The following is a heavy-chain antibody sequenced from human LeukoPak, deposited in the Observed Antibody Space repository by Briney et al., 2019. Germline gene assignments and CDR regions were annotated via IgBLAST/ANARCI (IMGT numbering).Heavy chain of an antibody. J-gene: IGHJ6*02. CDR3: ARGGSSGWYYYGMDV. CDR1: GDSISSYY. Sequence: SETLSLTCTVSGDSISSYYWSWIRQPPGKGLEWIGFISYSGSTNYNPSLKSRVTISVDTSKNQFSLKLSSVTAADTAVYYCARGGSSGWYYYGMDVWGQGTTVTVSS. CDR2: ISYSGST. V-gene: IGHV4-59*01. D-gene: IGHD6-19*01.